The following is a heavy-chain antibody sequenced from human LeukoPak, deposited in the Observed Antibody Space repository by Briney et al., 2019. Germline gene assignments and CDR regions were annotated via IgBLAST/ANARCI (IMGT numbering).Heavy chain of an antibody. D-gene: IGHD2-2*02. CDR3: ARDRLRYCSSTSCYTFDY. CDR2: IRYDGSNK. J-gene: IGHJ4*02. CDR1: GFTFSSYG. Sequence: GGSLRLSCAASGFTFSSYGMHWVRQAPGKGLEWVAFIRYDGSNKYYADSVKGRFTISRDNSKNTLYLQMNSLRAEDTAVYYCARDRLRYCSSTSCYTFDYWGQGTLVTVSS. V-gene: IGHV3-30*02.